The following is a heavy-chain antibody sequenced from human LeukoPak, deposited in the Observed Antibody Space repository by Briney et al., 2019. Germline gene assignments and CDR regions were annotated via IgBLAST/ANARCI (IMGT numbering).Heavy chain of an antibody. CDR1: GYTFTSYG. V-gene: IGHV1-18*01. Sequence: ASVKVSCKASGYTFTSYGISWVRQAPGQGLEWMGWISVYNGNTDYAQKFQGRVTMTTDTSTSTAYMELRSLRSDDTAVYYCTRRGYSYGDYWGQGTLITVSS. D-gene: IGHD5-18*01. CDR3: TRRGYSYGDY. J-gene: IGHJ4*02. CDR2: ISVYNGNT.